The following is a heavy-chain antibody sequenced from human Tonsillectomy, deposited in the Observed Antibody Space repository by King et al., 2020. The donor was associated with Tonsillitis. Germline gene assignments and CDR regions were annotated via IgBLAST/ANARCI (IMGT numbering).Heavy chain of an antibody. J-gene: IGHJ5*02. V-gene: IGHV1-18*01. CDR3: ARVDIVVVPATPNGGWFDP. CDR1: GYTFSRYG. D-gene: IGHD2-2*01. CDR2: IGAYNGNT. Sequence: QLVQSGAEVKKPGASVKVSCKASGYTFSRYGISWVRQAPGQGLEWMGWIGAYNGNTNYAQKVQGRVTMTTETSTSTAYMELRSLRSDDTAVYYCARVDIVVVPATPNGGWFDPWGQGTLVTVSS.